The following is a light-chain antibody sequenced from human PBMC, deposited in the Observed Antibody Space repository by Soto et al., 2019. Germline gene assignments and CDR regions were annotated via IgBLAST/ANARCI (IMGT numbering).Light chain of an antibody. J-gene: IGLJ2*01. V-gene: IGLV1-40*01. CDR2: GNS. CDR1: SYNIGAVYD. Sequence: QSVLTQPPSVYGAPGQRVTISFTGSSYNIGAVYDVHWYQQLPGTAPKLLIYGNSNRPSGVPDRFSGSKSGTSASLAITGLQAEDEADYYCQSYDSSLSGVVFGGGTKLTVL. CDR3: QSYDSSLSGVV.